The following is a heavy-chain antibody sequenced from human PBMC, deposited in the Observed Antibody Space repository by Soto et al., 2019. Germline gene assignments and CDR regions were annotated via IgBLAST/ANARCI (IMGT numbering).Heavy chain of an antibody. CDR2: ISYDGSNK. CDR1: GFTFSSYA. J-gene: IGHJ4*02. D-gene: IGHD5-12*01. CDR3: ASTYSGYDYEFDY. Sequence: QVQLVESGGGVVQPGRSLRLSCAASGFTFSSYAMHWVRQAPGKGLEWVAVISYDGSNKYYADSVKGRFTISRYNSKNTLYLQMISMRAEDTAVYYCASTYSGYDYEFDYWGQGTLVTVSS. V-gene: IGHV3-30-3*01.